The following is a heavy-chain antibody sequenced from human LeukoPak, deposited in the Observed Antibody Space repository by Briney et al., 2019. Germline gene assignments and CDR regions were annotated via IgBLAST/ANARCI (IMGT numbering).Heavy chain of an antibody. CDR1: GFTFSSYS. CDR3: ARQPFIVVPTDS. J-gene: IGHJ4*02. D-gene: IGHD3-22*01. V-gene: IGHV3-21*01. CDR2: IGSSSSYI. Sequence: GGSLRLSCAASGFTFSSYSMHWARQAPGKGLEWVSFIGSSSSYIHYSDSVKGRFTISRDNAKNSVHLQMNSLRAEDTALYYCARQPFIVVPTDSWGQGTLVTVSS.